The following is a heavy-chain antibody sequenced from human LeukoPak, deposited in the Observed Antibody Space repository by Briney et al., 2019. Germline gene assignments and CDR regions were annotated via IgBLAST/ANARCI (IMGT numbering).Heavy chain of an antibody. V-gene: IGHV2-5*02. CDR3: AHLYFYNSGGFFRAFDH. J-gene: IGHJ4*02. Sequence: SGPTLVKPTQTLTLTCTFSGFSLTTTGVGVGWIRQPPGKALEGLALIYWDDEKRYRPSLRTRLTITKDTSKSQVVLTMTNMDPVDTATYYCAHLYFYNSGGFFRAFDHWGQGTLVIVSS. D-gene: IGHD3-22*01. CDR2: IYWDDEK. CDR1: GFSLTTTGVG.